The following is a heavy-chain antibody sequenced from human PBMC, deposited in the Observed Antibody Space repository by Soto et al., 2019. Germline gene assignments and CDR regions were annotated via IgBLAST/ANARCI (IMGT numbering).Heavy chain of an antibody. V-gene: IGHV4-31*03. CDR2: IYYSGST. D-gene: IGHD2-2*02. J-gene: IGHJ5*02. CDR3: ARTSRVVPAAIGNWFDP. Sequence: PSETLSLTCTVSSGSISSGGYYWSWIRQHPGKGLEWIGYIYYSGSTYYNPSLKSRVTISVDTSKNQFSLKLSSVTAADTAVYYCARTSRVVPAAIGNWFDPWGQGTLVTVSS. CDR1: SGSISSGGYY.